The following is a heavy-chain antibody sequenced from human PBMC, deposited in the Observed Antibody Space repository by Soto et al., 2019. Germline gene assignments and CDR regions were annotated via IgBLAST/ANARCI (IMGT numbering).Heavy chain of an antibody. CDR2: IYYSGST. CDR1: GGSISSYY. CDR3: AREPYGDYDYYYYYYMDV. J-gene: IGHJ6*03. D-gene: IGHD4-17*01. Sequence: PSETLSLTCTVSGGSISSYYWSWIRQPPGKGLEWIGYIYYSGSTNYNPSLKSRVTISVDTSKNQFSLKLSSVTAADTAVYYCAREPYGDYDYYYYYYMDVWGKGTTVTVSS. V-gene: IGHV4-59*08.